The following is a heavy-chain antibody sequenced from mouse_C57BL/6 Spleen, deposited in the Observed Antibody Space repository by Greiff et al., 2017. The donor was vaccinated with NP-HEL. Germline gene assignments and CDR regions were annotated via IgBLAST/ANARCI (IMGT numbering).Heavy chain of an antibody. V-gene: IGHV1-69*01. CDR1: GSTFTSSW. CDR2: IDPSDSYP. CDR3: ARGGLLRLDY. J-gene: IGHJ2*01. D-gene: IGHD1-1*01. Sequence: VQLKQLGAELVMPGASLRLSCKASGSTFTSSWRHWVRRRPGHGLGWIGEIDPSDSYPNYNQKFKGKSTLTVDKSSSTAYMQLSSLTSEDSAVYYCARGGLLRLDYWGQGTTLTVSS.